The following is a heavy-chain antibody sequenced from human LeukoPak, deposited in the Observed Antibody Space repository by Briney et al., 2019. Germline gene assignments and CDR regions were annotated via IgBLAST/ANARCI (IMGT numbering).Heavy chain of an antibody. J-gene: IGHJ5*02. CDR1: GGSISSSSYY. Sequence: SETLSLTCTVSGGSISSSSYYWGWIRQPPGKGLEWIGSIYYSGSTYYNPSLKSRVTISVDTSKNQFSLKLSSVTAADTAVYYCARARVQGSTSPPDWFDPWGQGTLVTVSS. D-gene: IGHD2/OR15-2a*01. CDR3: ARARVQGSTSPPDWFDP. V-gene: IGHV4-39*01. CDR2: IYYSGST.